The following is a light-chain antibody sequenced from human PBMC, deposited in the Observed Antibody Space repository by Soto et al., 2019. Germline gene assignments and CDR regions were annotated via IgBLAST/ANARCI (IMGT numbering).Light chain of an antibody. CDR1: HILHNSNNKNY. J-gene: IGKJ1*01. V-gene: IGKV4-1*01. CDR2: WAS. CDR3: QQYYSNSRT. Sequence: DIVLTQSPDSLAVSLGERATINCKSSHILHNSNNKNYLAWYQQKPGQPPKLLIYWASTREFGVPDRFSGSGSGTDFTLTISSLQAEDVAVYHCQQYYSNSRTFGQGTKVEIK.